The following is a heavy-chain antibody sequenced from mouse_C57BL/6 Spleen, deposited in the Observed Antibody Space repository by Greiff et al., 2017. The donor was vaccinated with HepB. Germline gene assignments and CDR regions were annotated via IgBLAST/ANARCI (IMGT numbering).Heavy chain of an antibody. CDR1: GFTFSSYA. CDR2: ISSGGDYI. CDR3: TRFQLGRSRDYFDY. D-gene: IGHD4-1*02. J-gene: IGHJ2*01. Sequence: EVQLVESGEGLVKPGGSLKLSCAASGFTFSSYAMSWVRQTPEKRLEWVAYISSGGDYIYYADTVKGRFTISRDNARNTLYLQMSSLKSEDTAMYYCTRFQLGRSRDYFDYWGQGTTLTVSS. V-gene: IGHV5-9-1*02.